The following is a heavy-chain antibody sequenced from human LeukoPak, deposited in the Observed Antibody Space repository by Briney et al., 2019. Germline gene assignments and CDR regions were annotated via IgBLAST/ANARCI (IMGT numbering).Heavy chain of an antibody. CDR3: ARRYSCGGCYNF. D-gene: IGHD2-21*02. CDR1: GGSFCDYY. J-gene: IGHJ4*02. CDR2: INHSGST. V-gene: IGHV4-34*01. Sequence: PSETLSLTCAVYGGSFCDYYWTWIRQPPGKGLEWIGEINHSGSTNHNPSLKSRVTISVDKSKNHFSLKLRSVTAADTAVYYCARRYSCGGCYNFWGQRTLHTVPS.